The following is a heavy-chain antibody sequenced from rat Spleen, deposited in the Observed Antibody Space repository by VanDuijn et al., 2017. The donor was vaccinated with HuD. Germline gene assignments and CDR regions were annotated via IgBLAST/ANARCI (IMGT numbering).Heavy chain of an antibody. J-gene: IGHJ2*01. CDR3: TTEFGVRGFDY. CDR2: ISYEGSGT. Sequence: EVQLVESGGGLVQPGRSMKLSCAASGFTFSDYYMAWVRQAPKKGLEWVASISYEGSGTYHGDSVKGRFTISRDNAKSSLYLQMDSLRSEDTATYYCTTEFGVRGFDYWGQGVMVTVSS. V-gene: IGHV5-20*01. CDR1: GFTFSDYY. D-gene: IGHD4-3*01.